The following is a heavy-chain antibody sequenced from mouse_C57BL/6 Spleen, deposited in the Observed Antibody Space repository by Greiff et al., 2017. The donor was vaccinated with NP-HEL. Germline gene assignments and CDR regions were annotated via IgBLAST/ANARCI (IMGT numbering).Heavy chain of an antibody. Sequence: QVQLQQPGAELVKPGASVKLSCKASGYTFTSYWMHWVKQRPGQGLEWIGMIHPNSGSTNYNEKFKSKATLTVDKSSSTAYMQLSSLTSEDSAVYDCARSIVKAGYYFDYWGQGTTLTVSS. CDR2: IHPNSGST. CDR3: ARSIVKAGYYFDY. J-gene: IGHJ2*01. V-gene: IGHV1-64*01. CDR1: GYTFTSYW. D-gene: IGHD2-5*01.